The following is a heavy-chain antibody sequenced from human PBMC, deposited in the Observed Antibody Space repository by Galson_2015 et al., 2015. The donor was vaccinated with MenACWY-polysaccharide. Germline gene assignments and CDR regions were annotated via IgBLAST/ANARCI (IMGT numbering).Heavy chain of an antibody. V-gene: IGHV3-74*01. CDR1: GLTFSNNW. J-gene: IGHJ6*02. D-gene: IGHD3-10*01. CDR2: INSDASST. CDR3: VGPLSRGGTGAYGMDA. Sequence: SLRLSCAASGLTFSNNWIHWVRQAPGKGLVWVSRINSDASSTAYADSVKGRFTISRDNAKNTLYLQMNSLRVEDTAVYYCVGPLSRGGTGAYGMDAWGQRTTVTVSS.